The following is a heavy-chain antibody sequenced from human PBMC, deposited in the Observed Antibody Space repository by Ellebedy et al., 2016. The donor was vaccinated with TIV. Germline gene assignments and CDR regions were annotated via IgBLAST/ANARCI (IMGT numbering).Heavy chain of an antibody. CDR2: IKSESEGGTT. CDR3: STYTVGDDS. Sequence: GESLKISCSSSGFSFNNGWMNWVRQSPGKGLEWVGRIKSESEGGTTDYAAPVKGRFTISRDDLQNILYLQMNNLTIAETGVYYCSTYTVGDDSWGQGTLVIVSS. V-gene: IGHV3-15*01. D-gene: IGHD1-26*01. CDR1: GFSFNNGW. J-gene: IGHJ1*01.